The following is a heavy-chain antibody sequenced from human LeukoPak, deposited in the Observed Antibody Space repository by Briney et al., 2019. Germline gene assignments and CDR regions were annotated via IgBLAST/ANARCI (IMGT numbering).Heavy chain of an antibody. CDR1: GGSISGYY. CDR2: INHSGST. J-gene: IGHJ4*02. Sequence: SETLSLTCTVSGGSISGYYWSWIRQPPGKGLEWIGEINHSGSTNYNPSLKSRVTISVDTSKNQFSLKLSSVTAADTAVYYCARGLQWLVKYYFDYWGQGTLVTVSS. V-gene: IGHV4-34*01. CDR3: ARGLQWLVKYYFDY. D-gene: IGHD6-19*01.